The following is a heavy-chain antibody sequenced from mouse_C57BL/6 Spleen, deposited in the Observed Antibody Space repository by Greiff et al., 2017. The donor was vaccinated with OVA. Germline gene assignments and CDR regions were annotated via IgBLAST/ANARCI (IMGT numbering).Heavy chain of an antibody. D-gene: IGHD2-3*01. CDR2: ISYDGSN. J-gene: IGHJ2*01. CDR1: GYSITSGYY. Sequence: VQLKESGPGLVKPSQSLSLTCSVTGYSITSGYYWNWIRQFPGNKLEWMGYISYDGSNNYNPSLKNRISITRDTSKNQFFLKLNSVTTEDTATYYCARRAYDLFDYWGQGTTLTVSS. V-gene: IGHV3-6*01. CDR3: ARRAYDLFDY.